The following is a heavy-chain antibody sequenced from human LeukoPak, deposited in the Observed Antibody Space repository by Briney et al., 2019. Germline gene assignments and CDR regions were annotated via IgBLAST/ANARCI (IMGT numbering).Heavy chain of an antibody. J-gene: IGHJ4*02. V-gene: IGHV3-30*02. CDR1: GFTFSSYG. CDR2: IRYDGSNK. Sequence: PGGSLRLSCAASGFTFSSYGMHWVRQAPGKGLEWVAFIRYDGSNKYYADSVKGRFTISRDNSKNTLYLQMNSLRAEDTAVYYCAKDSLSLYSSSSFDYWGQGTLVTVSS. CDR3: AKDSLSLYSSSSFDY. D-gene: IGHD6-6*01.